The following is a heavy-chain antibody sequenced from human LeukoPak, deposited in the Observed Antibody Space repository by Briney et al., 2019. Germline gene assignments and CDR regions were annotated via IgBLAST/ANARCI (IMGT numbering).Heavy chain of an antibody. CDR1: GFXFDDYG. CDR2: INWNGGRT. D-gene: IGHD3-22*01. CDR3: ARGGGYYDSSGYHDAFDI. J-gene: IGHJ3*02. Sequence: PGGSLRLSCGASGFXFDDYGMSWVRKAPGKVLESVSGINWNGGRTGYADSVKGRFTISRDNAKNSLYLQMNSLRAEDTALYYCARGGGYYDSSGYHDAFDIWGQGTMVTVSS. V-gene: IGHV3-20*04.